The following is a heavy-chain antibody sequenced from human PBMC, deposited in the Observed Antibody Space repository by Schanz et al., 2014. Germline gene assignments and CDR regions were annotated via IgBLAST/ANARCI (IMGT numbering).Heavy chain of an antibody. CDR3: ATIGVNDYWRFGLDL. CDR1: GGTFTSYA. D-gene: IGHD3-16*01. J-gene: IGHJ6*02. Sequence: QVQLVQSGAEVRKPGSSVRVSCKASGGTFTSYAFSWVRQAPGQGLEWMGRIIPIVDITNYAQKFLGRVTIPADKSTSTAYMELKRLRSADTAVYYCATIGVNDYWRFGLDLWGQGTTVTVSS. CDR2: IIPIVDIT. V-gene: IGHV1-69*04.